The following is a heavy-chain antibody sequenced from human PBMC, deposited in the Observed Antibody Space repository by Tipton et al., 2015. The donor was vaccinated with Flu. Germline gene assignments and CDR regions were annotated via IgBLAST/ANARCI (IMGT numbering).Heavy chain of an antibody. Sequence: LRLSCTVSGGSIVSNTYYWGWIRQPPGKGLEWIGSIYSGGSTSHNPSLQSRVTISVNTSKSQFSLRLSPVTAADTAVYYCARIHRATAFDYWGQGALVTVSS. V-gene: IGHV4-39*01. CDR1: GGSIVSNTYY. D-gene: IGHD1-26*01. CDR3: ARIHRATAFDY. J-gene: IGHJ4*02. CDR2: IYSGGST.